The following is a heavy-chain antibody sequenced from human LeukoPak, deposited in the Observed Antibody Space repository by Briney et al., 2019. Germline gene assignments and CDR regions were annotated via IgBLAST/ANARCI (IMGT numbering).Heavy chain of an antibody. Sequence: GESLEVSCKGSGYSFTSYWIGWVRQMPGKGLEWMGIIYPGDSDTKYSPSFQGQVTISADKSISTAYLQWSSLKASDTAMYYCARQPPAAGTFDYWGQGTLVTVSS. CDR3: ARQPPAAGTFDY. V-gene: IGHV5-51*01. J-gene: IGHJ4*02. CDR1: GYSFTSYW. CDR2: IYPGDSDT. D-gene: IGHD6-13*01.